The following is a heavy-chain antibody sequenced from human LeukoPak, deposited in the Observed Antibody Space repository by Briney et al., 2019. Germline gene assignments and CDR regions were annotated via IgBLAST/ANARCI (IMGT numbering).Heavy chain of an antibody. CDR1: GGSISSYY. CDR2: VYYSGST. D-gene: IGHD6-19*01. J-gene: IGHJ4*02. Sequence: PSETLSLTCTVSGGSISSYYWSWIRQPPGKGLEWIGYVYYSGSTNYNPSLESRVTISVDTSKNQFSLKLSSVTAADTAVYYCAREYSSGWSGTGYWGQGTLVTVSS. CDR3: AREYSSGWSGTGY. V-gene: IGHV4-59*01.